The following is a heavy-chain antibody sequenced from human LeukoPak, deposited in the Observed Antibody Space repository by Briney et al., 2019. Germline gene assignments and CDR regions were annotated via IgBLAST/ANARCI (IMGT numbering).Heavy chain of an antibody. J-gene: IGHJ6*03. D-gene: IGHD3-10*01. CDR3: ARDPSYRITMVRGVPAYYYMDV. CDR2: ISSSSSYI. CDR1: GFTLKTYS. Sequence: GGSLRLSCAASGFTLKTYSMNWVRQAPGKGLEWVSSISSSSSYIYSADSVKGRFTISRDNAKNSLYLQMNSLRAEDTAVYYCARDPSYRITMVRGVPAYYYMDVWGKGTTVTVSS. V-gene: IGHV3-21*01.